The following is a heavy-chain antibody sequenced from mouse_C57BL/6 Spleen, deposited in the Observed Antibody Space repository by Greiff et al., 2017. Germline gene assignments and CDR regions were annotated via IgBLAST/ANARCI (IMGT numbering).Heavy chain of an antibody. D-gene: IGHD1-1*01. CDR3: ARSGTTGNFDY. V-gene: IGHV1-69*01. CDR1: GYTFTSYW. J-gene: IGHJ2*01. Sequence: QVQLQQPGAELVMPGASVKLSCKASGYTFTSYWMHWVKQRPGQGLEWIGEIDPSDSYTNYNQKFKGKSTLTVDKSSSTAYMQLSSLASETSAVSYCARSGTTGNFDYWGQGTTLTVSS. CDR2: IDPSDSYT.